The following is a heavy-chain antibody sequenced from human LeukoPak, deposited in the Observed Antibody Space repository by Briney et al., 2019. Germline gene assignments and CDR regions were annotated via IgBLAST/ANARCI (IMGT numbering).Heavy chain of an antibody. D-gene: IGHD5-18*01. CDR1: GGSFSGYY. CDR3: ARIRGYSYALNKYGMDV. J-gene: IGHJ6*02. Sequence: SETLSLTCAVYGGSFSGYYWSWIRQPPGKGLEWIGEINHSGSTNYNPSLKSRVTISVDTSKNQFSLKLSSVTAADTAVYYCARIRGYSYALNKYGMDVWGQGTTVTVSS. V-gene: IGHV4-34*01. CDR2: INHSGST.